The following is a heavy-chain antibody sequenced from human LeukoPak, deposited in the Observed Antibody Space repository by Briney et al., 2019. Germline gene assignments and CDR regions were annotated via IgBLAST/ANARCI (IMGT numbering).Heavy chain of an antibody. CDR1: GFTFSTYA. CDR3: AKDPKWGGSIHSFDQ. V-gene: IGHV3-23*01. Sequence: GGSLRLSCAASGFTFSTYAMTWVRQAPGKGLDWVSAISASADNTYYADSVRGRFTISRDNSKNTLYLQMNSLRAEDTAVYYCAKDPKWGGSIHSFDQWGQGTLVTVSS. D-gene: IGHD1-26*01. CDR2: ISASADNT. J-gene: IGHJ4*02.